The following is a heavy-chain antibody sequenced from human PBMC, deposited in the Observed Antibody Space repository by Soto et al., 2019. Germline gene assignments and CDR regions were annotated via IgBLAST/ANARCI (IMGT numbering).Heavy chain of an antibody. D-gene: IGHD3-22*01. CDR2: IYYTGNN. CDR1: GDSISRPHYH. V-gene: IGHV4-30-4*01. Sequence: LCLACTVCGDSISRPHYHWTWIRQPPGKGLEWVGYIYYTGNNFYNPALKSRVAMSVDPSTNQFSLKLASVTDADTAVYFCAREPKQNYDSSPWNGGFDSWGPGTLVTGS. CDR3: AREPKQNYDSSPWNGGFDS. J-gene: IGHJ4*02.